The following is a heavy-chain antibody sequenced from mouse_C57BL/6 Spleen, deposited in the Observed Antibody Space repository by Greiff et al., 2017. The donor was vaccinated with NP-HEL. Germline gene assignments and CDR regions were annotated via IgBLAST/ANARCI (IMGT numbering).Heavy chain of an antibody. Sequence: VQLQQPGAELVRPGSSVKLSCKASGYTFTSYWMHWVKQRPIQGLEWIGNIDPSDSETHYNQKFKDKATLTVDKSSSTAYMQLSSLTSEDSAVYYCARWAQGAMDYWGQGTSVTVSS. V-gene: IGHV1-52*01. CDR3: ARWAQGAMDY. CDR2: IDPSDSET. J-gene: IGHJ4*01. CDR1: GYTFTSYW.